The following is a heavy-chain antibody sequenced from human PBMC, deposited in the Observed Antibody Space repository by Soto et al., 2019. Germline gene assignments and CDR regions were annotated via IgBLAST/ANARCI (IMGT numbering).Heavy chain of an antibody. Sequence: ASVKVSCKASGYTFTSYDINWVRQATGQGLEWMGWMNPNSGNTGHAQKFQGRVTMTRNTSISTAYMELSSLRSEDTAVYYCARGNYDILTGYLYYYYYGMDVWGQGTTVTVSS. V-gene: IGHV1-8*01. CDR3: ARGNYDILTGYLYYYYYGMDV. CDR1: GYTFTSYD. D-gene: IGHD3-9*01. CDR2: MNPNSGNT. J-gene: IGHJ6*02.